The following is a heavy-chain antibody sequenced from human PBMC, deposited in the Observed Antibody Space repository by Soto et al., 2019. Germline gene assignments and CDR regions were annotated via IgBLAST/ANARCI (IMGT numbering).Heavy chain of an antibody. CDR1: GGSISSGGYS. CDR3: ASYYYDSSGYYFRDY. CDR2: IYHSGST. D-gene: IGHD3-22*01. J-gene: IGHJ4*02. Sequence: SETLSLTCAVSGGSISSGGYSWSWIRQPPGKGLEWIGYIYHSGSTYYNPSLKSRVTISVDRSKNQFSLKLSSVTAADTAVYYCASYYYDSSGYYFRDYWGQGTLVTVSS. V-gene: IGHV4-30-2*01.